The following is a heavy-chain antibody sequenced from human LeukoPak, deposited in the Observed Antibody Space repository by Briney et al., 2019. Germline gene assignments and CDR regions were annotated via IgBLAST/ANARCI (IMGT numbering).Heavy chain of an antibody. J-gene: IGHJ4*02. CDR3: AKERRVVAGPFDY. Sequence: GGSLRLSCAASGFTVSNNYMSWVRQAPGKGLEWVSVIYGSGSTSYADSVKGRFTISRDNSKNTLYLQMNSLRAEDTAVYYCAKERRVVAGPFDYWGQGTLVTVSS. D-gene: IGHD6-19*01. CDR1: GFTVSNNY. V-gene: IGHV3-53*01. CDR2: IYGSGST.